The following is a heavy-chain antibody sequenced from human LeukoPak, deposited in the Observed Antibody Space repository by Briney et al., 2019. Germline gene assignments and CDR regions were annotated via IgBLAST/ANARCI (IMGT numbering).Heavy chain of an antibody. D-gene: IGHD3-3*01. V-gene: IGHV3-30*04. Sequence: PGGSLRLSCAASGFTFSSYAMHWVRQAPGKGLEWVAVISYDGSNKYYADSVRGRFTISRGNSKNTLYLQMNSLRTEDTAVYYCATATIFGVVLYYWGQGTLVTVSS. CDR3: ATATIFGVVLYY. CDR1: GFTFSSYA. J-gene: IGHJ4*02. CDR2: ISYDGSNK.